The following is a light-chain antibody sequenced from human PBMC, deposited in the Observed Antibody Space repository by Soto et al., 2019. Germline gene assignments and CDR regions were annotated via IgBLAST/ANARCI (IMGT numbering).Light chain of an antibody. CDR1: SSDVGGYNY. CDR3: SSYAGSNNPPVV. Sequence: QSVLTQPPSASGSPGQSVTISCTRTSSDVGGYNYVSWYQQHPGKAPKLMIYEVSKRPSGVPDRFSGSKSGNTASLTVSGLQAEDEADYYCSSYAGSNNPPVVFGGGTKVTVL. V-gene: IGLV2-8*01. CDR2: EVS. J-gene: IGLJ2*01.